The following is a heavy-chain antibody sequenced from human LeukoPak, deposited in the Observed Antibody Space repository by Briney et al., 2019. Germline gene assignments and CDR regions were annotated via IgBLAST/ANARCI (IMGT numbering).Heavy chain of an antibody. CDR3: ATAPKRVAAAGGYYYYYGMDV. CDR2: MNPNIGNT. V-gene: IGHV1-8*01. J-gene: IGHJ6*02. D-gene: IGHD2-2*01. Sequence: ASVKVSCKASGYTFTTYDINWVRQATGQGLEWMGWMNPNIGNTVYAQKFQGRVTMTRDTSKSTAYMELSSLRSEDTAVYYCATAPKRVAAAGGYYYYYGMDVWGQGTTVTVSS. CDR1: GYTFTTYD.